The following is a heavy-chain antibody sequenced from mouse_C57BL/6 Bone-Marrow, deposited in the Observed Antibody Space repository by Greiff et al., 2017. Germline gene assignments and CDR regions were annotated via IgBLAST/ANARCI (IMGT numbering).Heavy chain of an antibody. CDR1: GYIFTEYT. J-gene: IGHJ2*01. CDR3: ARHERYYDYEGYFDY. Sequence: QVHVKQSGAELVKPGASVKLSCKASGYIFTEYTIHWVKQRSGQGLEWIGWFYPGSGSIKYNERFKDKATLTADKSSNTVYRGLSRWTSEDSAVYFCARHERYYDYEGYFDYWGQGTTLTVSS. D-gene: IGHD2-4*01. CDR2: FYPGSGSI. V-gene: IGHV1-62-2*01.